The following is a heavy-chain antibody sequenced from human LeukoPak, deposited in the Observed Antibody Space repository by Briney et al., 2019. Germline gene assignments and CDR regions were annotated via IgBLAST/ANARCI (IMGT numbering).Heavy chain of an antibody. V-gene: IGHV4-61*02. CDR3: ARGQYFQH. J-gene: IGHJ1*01. CDR1: GGSISSSSYY. CDR2: IYASGST. Sequence: SQTLSLTCTVSGGSISSSSYYWSWTRQPAGKGLEWIGRIYASGSTNYNPSLKSRVTISVDTSKNQFSLKLSSVTAADTAVYYCARGQYFQHWGQGTLVTVSS.